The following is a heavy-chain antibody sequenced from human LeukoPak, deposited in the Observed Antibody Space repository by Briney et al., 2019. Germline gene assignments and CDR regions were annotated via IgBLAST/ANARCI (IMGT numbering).Heavy chain of an antibody. Sequence: PSETLSLTCTVSGGSISSGDYYWSWIRQPPGKGLEWIGYIYYSGSTYYNPSLKSRVTISVDTSKNQFSLKLSSVTAADTAVYYCARGYVDRRAFDIWGQGTMVTVSS. V-gene: IGHV4-30-4*01. CDR1: GGSISSGDYY. D-gene: IGHD5-12*01. J-gene: IGHJ3*02. CDR3: ARGYVDRRAFDI. CDR2: IYYSGST.